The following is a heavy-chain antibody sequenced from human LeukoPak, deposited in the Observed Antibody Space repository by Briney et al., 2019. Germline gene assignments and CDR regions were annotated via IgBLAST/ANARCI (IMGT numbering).Heavy chain of an antibody. CDR1: GFTFTSYT. J-gene: IGHJ4*02. D-gene: IGHD3-10*01. CDR2: IRHKADGYTT. Sequence: GGSLRLSCAASGFTFTSYTMNWVRQAPGKGLEWVGRIRHKADGYTTEYAASVKGRFTISRDDSKNSLFLQLNSLKTEDTAVYYCARVYGWAFDYWGQGALVAVSS. V-gene: IGHV3-72*01. CDR3: ARVYGWAFDY.